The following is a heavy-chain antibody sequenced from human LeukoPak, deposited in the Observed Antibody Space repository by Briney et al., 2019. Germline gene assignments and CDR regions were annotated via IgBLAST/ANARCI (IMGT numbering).Heavy chain of an antibody. Sequence: GESLKISCKGSGYXFTSYWICWVRQMPGKGLEYMGIIHPGDSDTRYSPSFQGQVTISVDRSSSTAYIQWSRLKASDTAMYYCATHPGGLQSGFDNWGQGTLVTVSS. J-gene: IGHJ4*02. CDR2: IHPGDSDT. D-gene: IGHD5-24*01. V-gene: IGHV5-51*01. CDR3: ATHPGGLQSGFDN. CDR1: GYXFTSYW.